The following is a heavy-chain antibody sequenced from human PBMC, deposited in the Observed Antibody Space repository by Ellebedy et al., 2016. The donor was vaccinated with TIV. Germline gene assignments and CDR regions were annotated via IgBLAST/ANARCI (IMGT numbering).Heavy chain of an antibody. Sequence: GGSLRLSCAASGFTFSSYAMHWVRQAPGKGLEWVAVISYDGSNKYYADSVKGRFTISRDNSKNTLYLQMNSLRAEDTAVYYCARDSQLVRNYFDYWGQGTLVTVSS. D-gene: IGHD6-13*01. CDR2: ISYDGSNK. CDR1: GFTFSSYA. V-gene: IGHV3-30*04. J-gene: IGHJ4*02. CDR3: ARDSQLVRNYFDY.